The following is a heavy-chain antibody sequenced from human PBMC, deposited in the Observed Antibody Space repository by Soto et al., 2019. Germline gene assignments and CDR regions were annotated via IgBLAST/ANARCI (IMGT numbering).Heavy chain of an antibody. CDR2: ISGSVGST. CDR1: GFTFSSYA. V-gene: IGHV3-23*01. CDR3: AKGGGVTFSGYDRHFDY. J-gene: IGHJ4*02. Sequence: EVQLLESGGGLVQPGGSLRLSCVASGFTFSSYAMSWVRQAPGKGLEWVSAISGSVGSTYYTDSVKGRFTISRDNSKNTLYLQMNSLRTEDTAVYYCAKGGGVTFSGYDRHFDYWGQGTLVTVSS. D-gene: IGHD5-12*01.